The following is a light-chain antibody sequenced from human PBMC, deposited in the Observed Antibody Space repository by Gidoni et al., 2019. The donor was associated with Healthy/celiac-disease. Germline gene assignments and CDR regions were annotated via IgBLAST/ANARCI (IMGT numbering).Light chain of an antibody. J-gene: IGKJ2*01. V-gene: IGKV1-5*01. CDR2: DAS. CDR1: QSISSW. CDR3: QQYNSYTYT. Sequence: ASVGDRVTITCRASQSISSWLAWYQQKPGKAPKLLIYDASSLESGVPSRFSGSGSGTEFTLTISSLQPDDFATYYCQQYNSYTYTFGQGTKLEIK.